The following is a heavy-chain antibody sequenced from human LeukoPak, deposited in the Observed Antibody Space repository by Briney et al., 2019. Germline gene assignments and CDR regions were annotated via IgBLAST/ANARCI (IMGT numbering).Heavy chain of an antibody. CDR2: INRDGGQR. D-gene: IGHD2-2*02. J-gene: IGHJ5*02. Sequence: GGSLRLSCAASGFTLSGYWMTWVRQGPGKGLEWVANINRDGGQRSYVDSVKGRFAISRDNAKNSLYLQMNSLRPEDTAVYYCARDWYCSSSICYTDRNWFDPWGQRTMVADSS. V-gene: IGHV3-7*05. CDR1: GFTLSGYW. CDR3: ARDWYCSSSICYTDRNWFDP.